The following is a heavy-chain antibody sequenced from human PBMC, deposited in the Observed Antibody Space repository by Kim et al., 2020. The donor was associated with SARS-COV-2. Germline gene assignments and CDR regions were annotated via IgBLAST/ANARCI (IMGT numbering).Heavy chain of an antibody. D-gene: IGHD3-10*01. V-gene: IGHV7-4-1*02. CDR1: GYSFTDYF. CDR2: IRTTTGDP. Sequence: ASVKVSCKASGYSFTDYFMTWLRQAPGQGLEWLGWIRTTTGDPSYARGFAERFVFSVDTTASTAHLPISGLKAEDTGIYYCATAFDSTMIRRRMSRWRFD. J-gene: IGHJ5*01. CDR3: ATAFDSTMIRRRMSRWRFD.